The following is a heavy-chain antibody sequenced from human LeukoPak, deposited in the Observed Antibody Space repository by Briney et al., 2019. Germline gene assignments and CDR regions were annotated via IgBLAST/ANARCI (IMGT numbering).Heavy chain of an antibody. J-gene: IGHJ4*02. Sequence: ASVKVSCKTSGYTFTNHAINWVRQAPGQGLEWMGWINTSTGNPTYAQGFTGRFVFSLDTSVSTAYLQISSLKAEDTAVYYCARGGATNFDYWGQGTLVTVSS. CDR3: ARGGATNFDY. D-gene: IGHD1-26*01. V-gene: IGHV7-4-1*02. CDR2: INTSTGNP. CDR1: GYTFTNHA.